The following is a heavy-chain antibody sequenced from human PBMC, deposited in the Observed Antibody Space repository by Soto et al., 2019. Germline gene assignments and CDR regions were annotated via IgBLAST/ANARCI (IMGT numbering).Heavy chain of an antibody. CDR2: ISYSGST. V-gene: IGHV4-39*01. Sequence: SETLSLTCTVSGGSISSDSYYWGWILQSPEKGLEWIASISYSGSTYYNPSLKSRVTISVDTSKNQISLKLSSVTAADTAVYYCARLEFCTNTSCYPDYWGQGTQVTVSS. D-gene: IGHD2-2*01. J-gene: IGHJ4*02. CDR1: GGSISSDSYY. CDR3: ARLEFCTNTSCYPDY.